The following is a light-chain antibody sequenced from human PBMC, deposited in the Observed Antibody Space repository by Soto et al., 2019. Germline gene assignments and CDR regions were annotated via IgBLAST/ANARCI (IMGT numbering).Light chain of an antibody. J-gene: IGKJ4*01. Sequence: DIQMTQSPSSLSASVGDRVTITCRASQSISRYLNWYQQKPGQAPKLLIYAASSLQSGVPSRFSGGGSGSAFSLTISSLQPEDFATYYCQQSYSTPRTFGGGTKVEIK. CDR3: QQSYSTPRT. CDR1: QSISRY. CDR2: AAS. V-gene: IGKV1-39*01.